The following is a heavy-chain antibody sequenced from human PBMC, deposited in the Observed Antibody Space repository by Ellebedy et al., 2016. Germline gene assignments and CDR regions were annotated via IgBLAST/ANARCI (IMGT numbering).Heavy chain of an antibody. Sequence: SETLSLTXTVSGGSISSYYWSWIRQPAGKGLEWIGRIYTSGSTNYNPSLKSRVTISVDTSKNQFSLKLSSVTAADTAVYYCARQKPAEVAAGFDYWGQGTLVTVSS. CDR3: ARQKPAEVAAGFDY. V-gene: IGHV4-4*07. CDR1: GGSISSYY. D-gene: IGHD6-13*01. J-gene: IGHJ4*02. CDR2: IYTSGST.